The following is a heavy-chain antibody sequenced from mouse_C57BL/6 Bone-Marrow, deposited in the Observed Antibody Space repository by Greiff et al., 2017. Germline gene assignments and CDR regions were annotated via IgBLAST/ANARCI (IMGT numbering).Heavy chain of an antibody. Sequence: EVKVEESGGGLVQPGGSLKLPCSASGFPFSDYGMAWVRQAPRKGPGWVAFISNLAYSIYYADTVTGRFTISRENAKNTLYLEMSSLRSEDTAMYYCAREGYYGSSYSWFAYWGQGTLVTVSA. D-gene: IGHD1-1*01. CDR1: GFPFSDYG. V-gene: IGHV5-15*04. CDR2: ISNLAYSI. CDR3: AREGYYGSSYSWFAY. J-gene: IGHJ3*01.